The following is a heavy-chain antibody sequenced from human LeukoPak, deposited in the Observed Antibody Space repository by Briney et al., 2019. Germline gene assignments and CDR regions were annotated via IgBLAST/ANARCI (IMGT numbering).Heavy chain of an antibody. Sequence: SETLSLTCTVSGGSISSYYWSWIGQPPGKGLEWIGYIYFSGSTNYNPSLKSRVTMSVDTSKNQFSLKLSSVTAADTAVYYCARGEMATIEDAFDIWGQGTMVTVSS. J-gene: IGHJ3*02. CDR3: ARGEMATIEDAFDI. CDR1: GGSISSYY. CDR2: IYFSGST. D-gene: IGHD5-24*01. V-gene: IGHV4-59*01.